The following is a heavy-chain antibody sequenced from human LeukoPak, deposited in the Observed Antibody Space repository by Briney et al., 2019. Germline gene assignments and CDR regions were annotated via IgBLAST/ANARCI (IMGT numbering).Heavy chain of an antibody. CDR2: IHYSGST. D-gene: IGHD6-13*01. V-gene: IGHV4-39*07. J-gene: IGHJ4*02. CDR1: GGSISSSNYY. CDR3: ARGPSPLRIAAAGYVDY. Sequence: PSETLSLTCTVSGGSISSSNYYWGWIRQPPGKGLEWIESIHYSGSTYYNPSLKSRVTISVDTSKNQFSLKLSSVTAADTAVYYCARGPSPLRIAAAGYVDYWGQGTLVTVSS.